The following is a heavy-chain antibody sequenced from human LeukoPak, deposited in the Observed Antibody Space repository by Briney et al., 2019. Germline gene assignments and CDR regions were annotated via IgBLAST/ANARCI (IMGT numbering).Heavy chain of an antibody. V-gene: IGHV1-8*01. CDR2: MNPNSGNT. J-gene: IGHJ6*03. CDR3: ARGYSNYDAIRTKSFYYMDV. CDR1: GYTFTSYD. D-gene: IGHD4-11*01. Sequence: ASVKVSCKDSGYTFTSYDITWVRQATGQGLEWMGWMNPNSGNTGYAQRFQGRVTMTRDTSISTAYMELGSLRSEDTAVYYCARGYSNYDAIRTKSFYYMDVWGEGTTVTVSS.